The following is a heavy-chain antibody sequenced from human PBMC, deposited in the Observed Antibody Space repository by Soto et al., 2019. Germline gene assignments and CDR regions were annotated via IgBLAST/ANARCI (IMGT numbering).Heavy chain of an antibody. V-gene: IGHV4-38-2*01. J-gene: IGHJ5*02. CDR1: GYSISSGYY. Sequence: PSETLSLTCAVSGYSISSGYYWGWIRQPPGKGLEWIGSIYHSGSTYYNPSLESRVTISVDTSKNQFSLKLSSVTAADTAVYYCARVVVTPYGWFDPWGQGTLVTVSS. CDR3: ARVVVTPYGWFDP. D-gene: IGHD3-22*01. CDR2: IYHSGST.